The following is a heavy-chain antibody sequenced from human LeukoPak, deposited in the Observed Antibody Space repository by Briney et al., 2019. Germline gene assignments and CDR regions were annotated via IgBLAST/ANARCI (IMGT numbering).Heavy chain of an antibody. CDR3: ARVSSSSWYKTYYCGMDV. D-gene: IGHD6-13*01. J-gene: IGHJ6*02. Sequence: SETLSLTCTVSGGSISSYYWSWIRQPPGKGLEWIGYIYYSGSTNYNPSLKSRVTISVDTSKNQFSLKLSSVTAADTAVYYCARVSSSSWYKTYYCGMDVWGQGTTVTVSS. CDR2: IYYSGST. V-gene: IGHV4-59*01. CDR1: GGSISSYY.